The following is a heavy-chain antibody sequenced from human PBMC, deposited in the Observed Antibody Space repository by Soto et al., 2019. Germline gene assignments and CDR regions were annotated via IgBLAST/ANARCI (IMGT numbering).Heavy chain of an antibody. Sequence: GESLKISCKGSGYSFTSYWIGWGRQMPGKGLEWMGIIYPGDSDTRYSPSFQGQVTISADKSISTAYLQWSSLKASDTAMYYCARARFGVVIMATNTWFDPWGQGTLVSVSS. CDR1: GYSFTSYW. J-gene: IGHJ5*02. D-gene: IGHD3-3*01. CDR3: ARARFGVVIMATNTWFDP. V-gene: IGHV5-51*01. CDR2: IYPGDSDT.